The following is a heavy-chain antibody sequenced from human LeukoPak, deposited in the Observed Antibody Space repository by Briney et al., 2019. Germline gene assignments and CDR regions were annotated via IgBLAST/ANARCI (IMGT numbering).Heavy chain of an antibody. D-gene: IGHD3-3*01. V-gene: IGHV5-51*01. CDR2: IYPGDSDT. J-gene: IGHJ5*02. CDR3: ARSDTFFGVVITYNWFDP. Sequence: GESLKISCKGSGYSFTSYWIGWVRQMPGKGLEWMGIIYPGDSDTRYNPSLQGQVTISADKSISTAYLQWSSLKASDTAMYYCARSDTFFGVVITYNWFDPWGQGTLVTVSS. CDR1: GYSFTSYW.